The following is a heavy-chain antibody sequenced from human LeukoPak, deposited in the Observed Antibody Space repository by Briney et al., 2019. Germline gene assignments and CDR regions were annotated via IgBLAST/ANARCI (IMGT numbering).Heavy chain of an antibody. D-gene: IGHD5-12*01. Sequence: GGSLRLSCAASGFTFSSYAMHWVRQAPGKGLEWVAVISCDGSNKYYADSVKGRFTISRDNSKNTLYLQMNSLRAEDTAVYYCARDTQGYSGYDFHLDYWGQGTLVTVSS. V-gene: IGHV3-30*04. CDR1: GFTFSSYA. CDR3: ARDTQGYSGYDFHLDY. J-gene: IGHJ4*02. CDR2: ISCDGSNK.